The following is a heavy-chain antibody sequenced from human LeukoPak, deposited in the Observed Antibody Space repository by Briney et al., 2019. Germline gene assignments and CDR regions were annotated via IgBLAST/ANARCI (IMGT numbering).Heavy chain of an antibody. J-gene: IGHJ5*02. V-gene: IGHV4-39*01. CDR2: VSYTGST. CDR1: GGSIGSSSNY. CDR3: ARQLAVAARLGWFDL. Sequence: PSETLSLTCTVYGGSIGSSSNYWGRIRQPPGKGLEWIVTVSYTGSTYYRPCLKSRATISVETSNYHFSLKLTSVTAADTAVYYCARQLAVAARLGWFDLWGQGTLVTVSS. D-gene: IGHD6-6*01.